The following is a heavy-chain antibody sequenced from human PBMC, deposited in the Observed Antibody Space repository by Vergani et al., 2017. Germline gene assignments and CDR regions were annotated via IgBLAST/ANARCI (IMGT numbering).Heavy chain of an antibody. D-gene: IGHD3-22*01. CDR3: AKDSDSSPGGY. CDR1: GFTFSSYG. CDR2: ISYDGSNK. Sequence: VQLLESGGGLVQPGGSLRLSCAASGFTFSSYGMHWVRQAPGKGLEWVAVISYDGSNKYYADSVKGRFTISRDNSKNTLYLQMNSLRAEDTAVYYCAKDSDSSPGGYWGQGTLVTVSS. V-gene: IGHV3-30*18. J-gene: IGHJ4*02.